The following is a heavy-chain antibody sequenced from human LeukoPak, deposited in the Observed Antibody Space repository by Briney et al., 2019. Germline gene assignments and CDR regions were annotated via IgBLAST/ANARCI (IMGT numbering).Heavy chain of an antibody. D-gene: IGHD3-16*01. CDR1: GGTFSSYA. J-gene: IGHJ3*02. CDR3: ARVGGDSDAFDI. Sequence: SVKVSCKASGGTFSSYAISWVRQAPGQGLEWMGGIIPIFGTANYAQKFQGRVTITTDESTSTAYMELSSLRSEDTAVYYCARVGGDSDAFDIWGQGTMVTVSS. V-gene: IGHV1-69*05. CDR2: IIPIFGTA.